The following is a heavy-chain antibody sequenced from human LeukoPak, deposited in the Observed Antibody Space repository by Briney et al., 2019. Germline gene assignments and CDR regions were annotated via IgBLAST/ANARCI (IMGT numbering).Heavy chain of an antibody. J-gene: IGHJ5*02. V-gene: IGHV7-4-1*02. D-gene: IGHD6-13*01. Sequence: ASVKVSCKASGYSFTTYAMNWVRQAPGQGLEWTGWINTNTGNPTYAQGFTGRFVFSLDTSVSTAYLQISSLKAEDTAVYYCAREGVAAAEEKEDWFDPWGQGTLVTVSS. CDR1: GYSFTTYA. CDR2: INTNTGNP. CDR3: AREGVAAAEEKEDWFDP.